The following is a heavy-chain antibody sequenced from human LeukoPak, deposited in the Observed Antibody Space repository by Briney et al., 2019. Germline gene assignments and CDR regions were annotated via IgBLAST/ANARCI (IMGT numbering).Heavy chain of an antibody. CDR3: ARDRNYGGNSVPDAFDI. CDR2: ISSSSSYR. V-gene: IGHV3-21*01. D-gene: IGHD4-23*01. J-gene: IGHJ3*02. Sequence: GGSLRLSCAASGFTFSSYSMNWVRQAPGKGLEWVSSISSSSSYRYYGDSVKGRFTISRDNAKNSLYLQMNSLRAEDTAVHYCARDRNYGGNSVPDAFDIWGQGTMVTVSS. CDR1: GFTFSSYS.